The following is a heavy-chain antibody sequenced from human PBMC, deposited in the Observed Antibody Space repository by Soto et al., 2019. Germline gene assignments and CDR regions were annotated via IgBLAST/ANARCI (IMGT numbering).Heavy chain of an antibody. CDR2: ISYDGSNK. D-gene: IGHD6-19*01. Sequence: GGSLRLSCAASGFTFSSYGMHWVRQAPGKGLEWVAVISYDGSNKYYADSVKGRFTISRDNSKNTLYLQMNSLRAEDTAVYYCAKDQAGIAVAGTPGISSPFDYWGQGTLVTAPQ. CDR3: AKDQAGIAVAGTPGISSPFDY. CDR1: GFTFSSYG. J-gene: IGHJ4*02. V-gene: IGHV3-30*18.